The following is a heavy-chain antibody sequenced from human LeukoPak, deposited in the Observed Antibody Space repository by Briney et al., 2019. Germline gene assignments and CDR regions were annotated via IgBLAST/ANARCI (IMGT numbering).Heavy chain of an antibody. CDR1: GGSISSRSDY. V-gene: IGHV4-39*01. CDR2: IYYSGST. Sequence: ETLSLTFTVSGGSISSRSDYWGWIRQPPGKGLEWIGSIYYSGSTHYNPSLKSRVTISVDTSKNQFSLKLSSVTAADTAVYYCARRPGEYGGNDFDYWGQGTLVTVSS. CDR3: ARRPGEYGGNDFDY. J-gene: IGHJ4*02. D-gene: IGHD4/OR15-4a*01.